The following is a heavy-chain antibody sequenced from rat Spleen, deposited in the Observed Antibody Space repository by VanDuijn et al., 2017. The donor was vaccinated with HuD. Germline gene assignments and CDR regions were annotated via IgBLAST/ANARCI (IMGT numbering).Heavy chain of an antibody. D-gene: IGHD1-4*01. CDR2: ISTGGGST. Sequence: EVQLVESGGGLVQPGRSLKLSCAASGFTFSTFPMAWVRQAPTKGLEWVAYISTGGGSTYYRDSVKGRFTISRDNAKSTLYLQMDSRRSEDTATYYCATDGTRVSRFAYWGQGTLVTVSS. J-gene: IGHJ3*01. CDR3: ATDGTRVSRFAY. CDR1: GFTFSTFP. V-gene: IGHV5-27*01.